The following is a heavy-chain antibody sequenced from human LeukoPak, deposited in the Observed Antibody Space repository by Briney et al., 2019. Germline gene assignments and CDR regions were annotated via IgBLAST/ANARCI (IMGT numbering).Heavy chain of an antibody. V-gene: IGHV4-34*01. J-gene: IGHJ4*02. CDR2: INHSGST. D-gene: IGHD6-19*01. CDR1: GASLSGYY. Sequence: PSETLSLTCTVYGASLSGYYWSWIRQSPGKGLEWIGEINHSGSTNYNPSLKSRVTLSLDTSNNQVSLNLTSVTAADTAVYYCARQRYSSGWYYFDYWGQGTLVTVSS. CDR3: ARQRYSSGWYYFDY.